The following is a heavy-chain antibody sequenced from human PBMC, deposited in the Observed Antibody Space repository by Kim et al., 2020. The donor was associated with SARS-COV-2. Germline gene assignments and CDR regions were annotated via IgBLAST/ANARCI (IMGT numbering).Heavy chain of an antibody. CDR3: ARGTSYYASGSYREWLTNNFGY. CDR1: GFTFSSYW. J-gene: IGHJ4*02. D-gene: IGHD3-10*01. CDR2: IKEDGSEK. Sequence: GGSLRLSCAASGFTFSSYWMSWVRQAPGKGLEWVANIKEDGSEKYYLDSVKGRFTISRDNAKNSLYLQMNSLRVEDTAVYYCARGTSYYASGSYREWLTNNFGYWGQGTLVTVSP. V-gene: IGHV3-7*04.